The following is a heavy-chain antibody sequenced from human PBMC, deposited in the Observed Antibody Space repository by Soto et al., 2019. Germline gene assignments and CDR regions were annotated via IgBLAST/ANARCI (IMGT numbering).Heavy chain of an antibody. CDR2: IRSKPNNYAT. CDR1: GFSFSGSG. V-gene: IGHV3-73*02. J-gene: IGHJ4*02. CDR3: TRLDDVRIEPAFDY. D-gene: IGHD2-2*01. Sequence: EVQLVESGGGLVQPGGSLKLSCAASGFSFSGSGIHWVRQASGKGLEWIGRIRSKPNNYATAYVASVKGRFTISRDDSXTPAYLQMNSLKTEDTAVYYCTRLDDVRIEPAFDYWGQGTLVTVSS.